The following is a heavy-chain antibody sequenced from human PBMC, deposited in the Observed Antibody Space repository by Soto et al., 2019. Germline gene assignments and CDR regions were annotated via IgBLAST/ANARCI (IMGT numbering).Heavy chain of an antibody. V-gene: IGHV3-48*02. Sequence: PGGSLRLSCAASGFTFSAYSMNWVRQAPGKGLEWVSYIISSSSTIYYADFVKGRFTISRDNAKNSVYLQMNSLRDEDTAVYYCANIQKYCSGGSCFAGAFDIWGQGTMVTVSS. CDR2: IISSSSTI. CDR3: ANIQKYCSGGSCFAGAFDI. CDR1: GFTFSAYS. D-gene: IGHD2-15*01. J-gene: IGHJ3*02.